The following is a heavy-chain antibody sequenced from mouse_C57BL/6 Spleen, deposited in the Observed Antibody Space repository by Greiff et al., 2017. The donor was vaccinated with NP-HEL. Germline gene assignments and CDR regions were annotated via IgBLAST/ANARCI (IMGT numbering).Heavy chain of an antibody. J-gene: IGHJ2*01. Sequence: EVKLMESGGDLVKPGGSLKLSCAASGFTFSSYGMSWVRQTPDKRLEWVATISSGGSYTYYPDSVKGRFTISRDNAKNTLYLQMSSLKSEDTAMYYCERQTCFDYWGQGTTLTVSS. V-gene: IGHV5-6*01. CDR2: ISSGGSYT. CDR1: GFTFSSYG. CDR3: ERQTCFDY.